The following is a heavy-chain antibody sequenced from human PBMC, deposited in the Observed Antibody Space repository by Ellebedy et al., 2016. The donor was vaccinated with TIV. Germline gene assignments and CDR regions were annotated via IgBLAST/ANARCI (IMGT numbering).Heavy chain of an antibody. CDR1: GYTFTSYD. J-gene: IGHJ4*02. D-gene: IGHD3-22*01. Sequence: ASVKVSCKASGYTFTSYDINWVRQATGHGLEWMGWMNPNSGNTGYAQKFQGRVTMTRNTSISTAYMELRSLRSDDTAVYYCARDERGDGSGIVKVHFKYWGQGTLVTVSS. V-gene: IGHV1-8*01. CDR3: ARDERGDGSGIVKVHFKY. CDR2: MNPNSGNT.